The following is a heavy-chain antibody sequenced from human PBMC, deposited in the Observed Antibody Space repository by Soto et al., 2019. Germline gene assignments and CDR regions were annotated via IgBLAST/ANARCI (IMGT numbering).Heavy chain of an antibody. V-gene: IGHV3-23*01. CDR3: AKGSYSSSWYDLGYYYYGMDV. J-gene: IGHJ6*02. Sequence: GGSLRLSCAASGFTFSSYAMSWVRQAPGKGLEWVSAISGSGGSTYYADSVKGRFTISRDNSKNTLYLQMNSLRAEDTAVYYCAKGSYSSSWYDLGYYYYGMDVWGQGTTVTGSS. CDR1: GFTFSSYA. CDR2: ISGSGGST. D-gene: IGHD6-13*01.